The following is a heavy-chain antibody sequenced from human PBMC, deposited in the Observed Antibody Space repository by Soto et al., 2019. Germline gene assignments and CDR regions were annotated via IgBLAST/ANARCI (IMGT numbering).Heavy chain of an antibody. D-gene: IGHD4-17*01. Sequence: EVQLVESGGGPVQPGMTLRLSCAASGLSFEDYGMHWVRQGPGKGLEWVAGISWNSGSIGYAGSVKGRFTISRDNAKNSLYLQMSGLMPEDTYLYNCVKDIGAVTRRGFDHWGQGTLVTVSS. CDR3: VKDIGAVTRRGFDH. J-gene: IGHJ4*02. CDR2: ISWNSGSI. V-gene: IGHV3-9*01. CDR1: GLSFEDYG.